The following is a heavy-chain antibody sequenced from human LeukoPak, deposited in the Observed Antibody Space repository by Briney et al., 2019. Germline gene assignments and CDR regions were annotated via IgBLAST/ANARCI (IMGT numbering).Heavy chain of an antibody. D-gene: IGHD3-3*01. CDR3: ARDGYYDFWSGPFDF. CDR2: ISGSGGST. Sequence: GGSLRLSCAASGFTFRSYAMSWVRQAPGKGLEWVSAISGSGGSTYYADSVKGRFTISRDNSKNTLYLQMNSLGAEDTAVYYCARDGYYDFWSGPFDFWGQGTLVTVSS. J-gene: IGHJ4*02. V-gene: IGHV3-23*01. CDR1: GFTFRSYA.